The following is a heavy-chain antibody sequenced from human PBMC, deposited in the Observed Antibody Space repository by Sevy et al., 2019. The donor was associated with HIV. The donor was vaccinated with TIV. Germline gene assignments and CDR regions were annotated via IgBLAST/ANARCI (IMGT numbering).Heavy chain of an antibody. CDR1: GFTFDANG. V-gene: IGHV3-20*01. Sequence: GGSLRLSCAASGFTFDANGMSWVRQAPGKGLEWVSGINWNGGSTGYADSVKGRFTISRDNAKNSLYLQMNNLRAEDTALYHCATSYSSNLHRFDYWGQGTLVIVSS. CDR2: INWNGGST. CDR3: ATSYSSNLHRFDY. D-gene: IGHD6-13*01. J-gene: IGHJ4*02.